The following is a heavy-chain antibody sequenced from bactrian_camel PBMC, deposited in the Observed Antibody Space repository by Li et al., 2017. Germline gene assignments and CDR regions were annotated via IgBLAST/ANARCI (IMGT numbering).Heavy chain of an antibody. Sequence: HVQLVESGGGLVQPGGSLRLSCAASGFTFSTYSMTWVRQAPGKGLEWVSAINSVGERTYYADSVKGRFTISRDNAKNTLYLQLNSLKTEDTAMYFCAKDRVVADGSWDFAYWGQGTQVTVS. V-gene: IGHV3S1*01. CDR2: INSVGERT. CDR1: GFTFSTYS. J-gene: IGHJ4*01. CDR3: AKDRVVADGSWDFAY. D-gene: IGHD6*01.